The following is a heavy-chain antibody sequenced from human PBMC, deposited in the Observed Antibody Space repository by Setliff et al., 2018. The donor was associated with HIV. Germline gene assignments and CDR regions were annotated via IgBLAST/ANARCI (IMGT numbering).Heavy chain of an antibody. D-gene: IGHD3-16*01. CDR3: ATQWHSEISNYYVDY. J-gene: IGHJ4*03. Sequence: SETLSLTCDVSGWSISSGYHWVRIRQPPGKGLEWIGSMYHRGSAFYSPSFTTRITMSIDTSKNQFSLSLKSVTAADTAIYYCATQWHSEISNYYVDYWGHGTLVTVSS. CDR1: GWSISSGYH. V-gene: IGHV4-38-2*01. CDR2: MYHRGSA.